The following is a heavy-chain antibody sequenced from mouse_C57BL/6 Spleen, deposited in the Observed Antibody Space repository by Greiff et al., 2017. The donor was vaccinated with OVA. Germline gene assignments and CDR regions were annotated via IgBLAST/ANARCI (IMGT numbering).Heavy chain of an antibody. J-gene: IGHJ1*03. CDR3: ARRIYWYVDV. CDR1: GYSITSGYY. CDR2: ISYDGSN. V-gene: IGHV3-6*01. Sequence: ESGPGLVKPSQSLSLTCSVTGYSITSGYYWNWIRQFPGNKLEWMGYISYDGSNNYNPSLKNRISNTRDTSKNQFFLKLNSVTTEDTATYYCARRIYWYVDVWGTGTTVTVSS.